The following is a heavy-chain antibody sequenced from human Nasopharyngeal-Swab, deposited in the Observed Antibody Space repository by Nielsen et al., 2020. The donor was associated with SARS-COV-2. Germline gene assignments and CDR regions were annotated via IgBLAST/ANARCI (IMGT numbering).Heavy chain of an antibody. D-gene: IGHD4-11*01. CDR3: ARDLKGNYADSGDY. J-gene: IGHJ4*02. CDR2: ITYDGSNK. Sequence: GGSMRRSGAASGFTFSSYAMHRDRQAPGKGLEWVAFITYDGSNKYYADAVKGRFTISRDNSKNTLYLQMNSLRAEDTAVYYCARDLKGNYADSGDYWGQGTLVTVSS. CDR1: GFTFSSYA. V-gene: IGHV3-30-3*01.